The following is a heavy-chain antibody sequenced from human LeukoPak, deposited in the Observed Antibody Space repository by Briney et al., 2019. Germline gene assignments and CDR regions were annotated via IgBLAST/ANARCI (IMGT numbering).Heavy chain of an antibody. CDR3: ARDDCTNGVCYYYFDY. J-gene: IGHJ4*02. Sequence: PGRSLRLSCAASGFTFDDYAMHWVRQAPGKGLEWVSGISWNSGRIGYADSVKGRFTISRDNAKNSVYLQMNSLRAEDTAVYYCARDDCTNGVCYYYFDYWGQGTLVTVSS. CDR2: ISWNSGRI. V-gene: IGHV3-9*01. CDR1: GFTFDDYA. D-gene: IGHD2-8*01.